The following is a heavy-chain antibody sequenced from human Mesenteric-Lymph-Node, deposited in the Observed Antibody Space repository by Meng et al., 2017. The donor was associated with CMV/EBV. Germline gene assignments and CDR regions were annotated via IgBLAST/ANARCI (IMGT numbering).Heavy chain of an antibody. D-gene: IGHD1-7*01. CDR2: ISSSGSTI. Sequence: GESLKISCAASGFTFSSYEMNWVRQAPGKGLEWVSYISSSGSTIYYADSVKGRFTISRDNAKNSLYLQMNSLRAEDTAVYYCARGAITGTTDQLCDPWGQGTLVTVSS. CDR3: ARGAITGTTDQLCDP. CDR1: GFTFSSYE. V-gene: IGHV3-48*03. J-gene: IGHJ5*02.